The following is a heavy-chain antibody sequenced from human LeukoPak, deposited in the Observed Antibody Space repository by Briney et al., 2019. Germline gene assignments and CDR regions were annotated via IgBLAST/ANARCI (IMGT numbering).Heavy chain of an antibody. J-gene: IGHJ4*02. CDR2: IKQDGSEK. CDR1: GSTFSSYW. CDR3: ATKSGNYYNY. Sequence: GGSLRLSCAASGSTFSSYWMSWVRQAPGKGLEWVANIKQDGSEKYYVDSVKGRFTISRDNAKKSLYLQINSLRAEDTAVYYCATKSGNYYNYWGQGSLVTVSS. V-gene: IGHV3-7*03. D-gene: IGHD1-26*01.